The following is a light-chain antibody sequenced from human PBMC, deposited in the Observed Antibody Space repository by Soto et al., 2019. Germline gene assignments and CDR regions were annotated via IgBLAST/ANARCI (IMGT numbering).Light chain of an antibody. CDR1: QTISNTF. CDR2: GAS. V-gene: IGKV3D-20*02. J-gene: IGKJ4*01. CDR3: QQRSNWPPFT. Sequence: EIVLTQSPGTLSLSPGERATLSCRASQTISNTFLAWYQQRPGQAPRLLIYGASGRAAGIPDRFSGSGSGTDFTLSISRLEPEDFAVYYCQQRSNWPPFTFGGGTKVEIK.